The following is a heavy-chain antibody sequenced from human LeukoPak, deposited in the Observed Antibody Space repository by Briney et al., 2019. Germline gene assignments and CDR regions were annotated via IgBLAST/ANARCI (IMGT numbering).Heavy chain of an antibody. CDR2: IYYSGST. CDR1: GGSISSYY. V-gene: IGHV4-59*08. J-gene: IGHJ4*02. D-gene: IGHD3-22*01. CDR3: ARLSPRYYDSSGYYFWVPFDY. Sequence: PSETLSLTCAVSGGSISSYYWSWIRQPPGKGLEWIGYIYYSGSTKYNPSLKSRVTISVDTSKNQFSLKLSSVTAADTAVYYCARLSPRYYDSSGYYFWVPFDYWGQGTLVTVSS.